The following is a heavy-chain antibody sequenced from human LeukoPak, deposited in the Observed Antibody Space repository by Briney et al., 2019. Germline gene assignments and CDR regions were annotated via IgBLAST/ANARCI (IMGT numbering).Heavy chain of an antibody. V-gene: IGHV4-34*01. CDR3: ARDTYCSSTSCYNATPGGYYYYGKDV. J-gene: IGHJ6*02. D-gene: IGHD2-2*02. CDR2: INHSGST. CDR1: GGSFSGYY. Sequence: SETLSLTCAVYGGSFSGYYWSWIRQPPGKGLEWIGEINHSGSTNYNPSLKSRVTISVDTSKNQFSLKLSSVTAADTAVYYCARDTYCSSTSCYNATPGGYYYYGKDVWGQGTTVTVSS.